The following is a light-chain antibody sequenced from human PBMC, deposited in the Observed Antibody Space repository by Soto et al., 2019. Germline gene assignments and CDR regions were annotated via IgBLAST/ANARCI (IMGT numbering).Light chain of an antibody. Sequence: QSVLTQPPSASGTPGQRVTLSCSGSSSNIGSNYVYWYQQLPGTAPKLLIYRNNQRPSGVPDRFSGSKFGTSASLAISGLRSEDEADYYCAAWDDSLSGYVFGTGTKVTVL. V-gene: IGLV1-47*01. CDR1: SSNIGSNY. J-gene: IGLJ1*01. CDR2: RNN. CDR3: AAWDDSLSGYV.